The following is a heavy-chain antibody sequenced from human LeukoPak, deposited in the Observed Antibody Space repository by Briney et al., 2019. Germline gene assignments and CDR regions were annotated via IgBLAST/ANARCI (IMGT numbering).Heavy chain of an antibody. CDR3: ARDRGEWTDY. Sequence: PGGSLRLSCAASGFSVSSNYMTWVRQAPGKGLDWVSVIFSGGNTYYADSVKGRFTISRDNSKNTLYLKMNSLRAEDAAVYYCARDRGEWTDYWGQGTLVTVSS. D-gene: IGHD2-21*01. CDR2: IFSGGNT. J-gene: IGHJ4*02. V-gene: IGHV3-53*01. CDR1: GFSVSSNY.